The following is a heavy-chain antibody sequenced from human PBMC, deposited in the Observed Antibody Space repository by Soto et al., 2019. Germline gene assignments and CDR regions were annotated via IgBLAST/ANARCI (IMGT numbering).Heavy chain of an antibody. J-gene: IGHJ6*02. D-gene: IGHD6-13*01. CDR3: ARTAAAGKYYYAMDV. CDR1: GYSFTSYW. Sequence: LGESLKISCKGSGYSFTSYWIGWVRQMPGKGLESMGIIYPGDSDTRYSPSFQGQVTISADKSISTAYLQWSSLTASDTAMYYCARTAAAGKYYYAMDVWGQGTTVTVSS. CDR2: IYPGDSDT. V-gene: IGHV5-51*01.